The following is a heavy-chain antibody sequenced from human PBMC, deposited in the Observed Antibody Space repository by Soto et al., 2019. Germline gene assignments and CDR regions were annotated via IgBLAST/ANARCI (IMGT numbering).Heavy chain of an antibody. CDR3: ARGYDSSGYRDFDY. J-gene: IGHJ4*02. Sequence: EVQVVESGGGLVQPGESLKLSCAVSGLSFSDAAIHWVRQASGKGLEWVGRIRSKTSSYATAYAASVKGRFIISRDESKSTAYLQMSGLKTEDTAVYYCARGYDSSGYRDFDYWGQGTLVTVSS. D-gene: IGHD3-22*01. V-gene: IGHV3-73*01. CDR1: GLSFSDAA. CDR2: IRSKTSSYAT.